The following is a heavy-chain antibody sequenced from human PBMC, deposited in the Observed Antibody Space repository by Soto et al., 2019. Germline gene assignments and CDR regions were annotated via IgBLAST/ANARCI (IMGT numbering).Heavy chain of an antibody. D-gene: IGHD6-6*01. V-gene: IGHV4-31*03. CDR2: IYYSGST. CDR1: GGSISSGGYY. CDR3: AREIAARSKPPYYYYMDV. J-gene: IGHJ6*03. Sequence: SETLSLTCTVSGGSISSGGYYWSWIRQHPGKGLEWIGYIYYSGSTYYNPSLKSRVTISVDTSKNQFSLKLSSVTAADTAVYYCAREIAARSKPPYYYYMDVWGKGTTVTVSS.